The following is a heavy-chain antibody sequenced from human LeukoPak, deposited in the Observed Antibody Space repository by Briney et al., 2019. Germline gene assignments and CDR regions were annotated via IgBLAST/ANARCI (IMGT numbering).Heavy chain of an antibody. J-gene: IGHJ4*02. CDR2: IYTSGST. CDR1: GGSISSSSYY. CDR3: AREEYNDSSGRIL. Sequence: PSETLSLTCTVSGGSISSSSYYWGWIRQPPGKGLEWIGRIYTSGSTHYNPSLKSRVTISLGKSKNQFSLKLSSVTAADTAVYFCAREEYNDSSGRILWGQGTLVTVSS. D-gene: IGHD3-22*01. V-gene: IGHV4-39*07.